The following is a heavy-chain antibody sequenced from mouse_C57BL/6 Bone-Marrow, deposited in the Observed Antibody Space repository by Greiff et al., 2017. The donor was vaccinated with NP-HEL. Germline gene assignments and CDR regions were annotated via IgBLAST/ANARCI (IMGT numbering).Heavy chain of an antibody. V-gene: IGHV1-19*01. D-gene: IGHD1-1*01. J-gene: IGHJ2*01. CDR3: ARPIYYCHY. CDR1: GYTFTDYY. Sequence: EVQLQQSGPVLVKPGASVKMSCKASGYTFTDYYMNWVKQSHGKSLEWIGVINPYNGGTSYNQKFKGKATLTVDKSSSTAYMELNSLTSEDSAVYYCARPIYYCHYWGQGTTLTVSS. CDR2: INPYNGGT.